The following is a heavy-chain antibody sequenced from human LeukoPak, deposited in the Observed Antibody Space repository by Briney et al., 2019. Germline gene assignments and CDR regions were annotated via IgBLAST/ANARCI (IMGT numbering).Heavy chain of an antibody. Sequence: SETLSLTCTVSGVSISSNSYYWGWIRQPPGKGLEWIGSIYYSGSTYYNPSLKSRVTMSVHTSKNQFSLKLDSVTAADTAVYYCATQTQYGSSYDYWGQGTLVTVSS. CDR3: ATQTQYGSSYDY. CDR2: IYYSGST. CDR1: GVSISSNSYY. J-gene: IGHJ4*02. D-gene: IGHD6-6*01. V-gene: IGHV4-39*07.